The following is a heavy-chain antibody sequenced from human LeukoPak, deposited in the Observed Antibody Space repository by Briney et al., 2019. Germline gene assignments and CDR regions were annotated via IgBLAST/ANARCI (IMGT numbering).Heavy chain of an antibody. D-gene: IGHD6-13*01. CDR1: GGSISSSSYY. CDR2: IYYSGST. J-gene: IGHJ6*02. V-gene: IGHV4-39*01. CDR3: AKRNSGSWYDGDHYGMDV. Sequence: SETLSLTCTVSGGSISSSSYYWGWIRQPPGKGLEWIGSIYYSGSTYYNPSLKSRVTISVDTSKNQFSLKLSSVTAADTAVYYCAKRNSGSWYDGDHYGMDVWGQGTTVTVSS.